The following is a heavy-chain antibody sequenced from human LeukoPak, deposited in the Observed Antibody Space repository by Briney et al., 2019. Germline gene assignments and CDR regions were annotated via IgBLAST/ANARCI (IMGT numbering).Heavy chain of an antibody. CDR2: IISSSRTI. CDR1: GFTFSSYS. J-gene: IGHJ6*01. D-gene: IGHD2-21*01. V-gene: IGHV3-48*02. CDR3: ARPNTRGEYGMDV. Sequence: PGGSLRLSCVASGFTFSSYSMNWVRQAPGKGLEWVSYIISSSRTIHYADSVKGRFTISRDNAKNSLYLQMNSLRDEDTAVYYCARPNTRGEYGMDVWGQGTTVTVPS.